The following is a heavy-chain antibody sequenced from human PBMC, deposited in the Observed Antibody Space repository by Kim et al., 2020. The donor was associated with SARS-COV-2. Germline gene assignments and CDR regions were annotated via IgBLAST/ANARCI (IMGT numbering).Heavy chain of an antibody. D-gene: IGHD3-3*01. J-gene: IGHJ4*02. V-gene: IGHV4-31*03. CDR2: IYYSGST. Sequence: SETLSLTCTVSGGSISSGGYYWSWLRQHPGKGLEWIGYIYYSGSTYYNPSLKSRVTISVDTSKNQFSLKLSSVTAADTAVYYCGRGSITIFGVVSAVDYCGQGTLVTASS. CDR3: GRGSITIFGVVSAVDY. CDR1: GGSISSGGYY.